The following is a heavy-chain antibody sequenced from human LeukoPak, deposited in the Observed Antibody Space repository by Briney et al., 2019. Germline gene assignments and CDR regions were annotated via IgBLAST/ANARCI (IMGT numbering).Heavy chain of an antibody. CDR3: ARDRAHYDFWSGYSG. D-gene: IGHD3-3*01. CDR1: GGTFSSYA. CDR2: IIPIFGIA. Sequence: ASVKVSCKASGGTFSSYAISWVRQAPGQGLEWMGGIIPIFGIANYAQKFQGRVTITADKSTSTAYMELSSLRSEDTAVYYCARDRAHYDFWSGYSGWGQGTLVTVSS. J-gene: IGHJ4*02. V-gene: IGHV1-69*10.